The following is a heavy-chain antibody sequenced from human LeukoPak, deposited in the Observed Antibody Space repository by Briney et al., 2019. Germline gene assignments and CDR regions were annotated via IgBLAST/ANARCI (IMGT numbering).Heavy chain of an antibody. D-gene: IGHD3-9*01. J-gene: IGHJ4*02. CDR1: GGSFSGYY. CDR3: ARGVWLNYFDY. Sequence: SETLSLTCAVYGGSFSGYYWSWIRLPPGKGLEWIGEINHSGSTNYNPSLKSRVTISVDTSKNQFSLKLSSVTAADTAVYYCARGVWLNYFDYWGQGTLVTVSS. CDR2: INHSGST. V-gene: IGHV4-34*01.